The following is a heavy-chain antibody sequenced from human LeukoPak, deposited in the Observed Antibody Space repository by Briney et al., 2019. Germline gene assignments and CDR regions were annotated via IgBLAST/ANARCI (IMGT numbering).Heavy chain of an antibody. CDR2: IYYSGST. CDR1: GGSISSYY. Sequence: PSETLSLTCTVSGGSISSYYWSWIRQPPGKGLEWIGYIYYSGSTNYNPSLKSRVTISVDTSKNQFSLKLSSVTAADTAVYYCARAVIKVATPFDYWGQGTLVTVSS. J-gene: IGHJ4*02. CDR3: ARAVIKVATPFDY. V-gene: IGHV4-59*01. D-gene: IGHD5-12*01.